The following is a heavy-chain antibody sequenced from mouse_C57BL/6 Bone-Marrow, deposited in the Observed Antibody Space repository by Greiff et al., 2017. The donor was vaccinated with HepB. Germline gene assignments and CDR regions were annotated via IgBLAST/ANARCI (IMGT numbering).Heavy chain of an antibody. CDR3: ARDFMCAPVPVYWYFDV. V-gene: IGHV5-4*01. CDR1: GFTFSSYA. Sequence: EVHLVESGGGLVKPGGSLKLSCAASGFTFSSYAMSWVRQTPEKRLEWVATISDGGSYTYYPDNVKGRFTIARDNAKNNLYLQMSHLKSEDTAMYYCARDFMCAPVPVYWYFDVWGTGTTVTVSS. CDR2: ISDGGSYT. J-gene: IGHJ1*03. D-gene: IGHD1-1*01.